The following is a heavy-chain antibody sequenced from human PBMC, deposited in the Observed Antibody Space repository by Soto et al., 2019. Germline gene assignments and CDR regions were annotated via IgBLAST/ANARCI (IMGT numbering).Heavy chain of an antibody. CDR2: IYWDDDN. Sequence: QITLKESGPTLVKPTQTLTLTCTFSGFSLSTSGVGVGWIRQPPGKALEWLALIYWDDDNRYSPSLKSRLTNTKDTSKNQVVLTMTNMYPGDTATYYCAHSLIPNWGSRGAFDYWGQGTLVTVSS. CDR1: GFSLSTSGVG. D-gene: IGHD7-27*01. CDR3: AHSLIPNWGSRGAFDY. J-gene: IGHJ4*02. V-gene: IGHV2-5*02.